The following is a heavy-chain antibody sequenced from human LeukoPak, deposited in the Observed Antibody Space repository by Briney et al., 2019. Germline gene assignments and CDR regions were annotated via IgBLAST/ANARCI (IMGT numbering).Heavy chain of an antibody. CDR2: ISGGSSNT. Sequence: PGGALRLSCGASGFPFSDYYMSWVRQAPGKGVEWVSYISGGSSNTNYADSVRGRFTASRDNAKNSLYLQMNSLRAEDTAVYYCARKGRSWFNDFDYWGQGTPVTVSS. CDR1: GFPFSDYY. J-gene: IGHJ4*02. V-gene: IGHV3-11*06. CDR3: ARKGRSWFNDFDY. D-gene: IGHD6-13*01.